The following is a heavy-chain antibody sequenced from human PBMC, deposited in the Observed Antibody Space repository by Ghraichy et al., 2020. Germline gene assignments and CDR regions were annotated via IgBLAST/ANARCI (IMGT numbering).Heavy chain of an antibody. D-gene: IGHD1-26*01. CDR3: ARQAGATHFDS. Sequence: SETLSLTCSVSGGSISSSSYFWGWIRQPPGKGLDWIGNIYYSESTYYNPSLKSRVTISIATSKNHFSLNLISVTAADAAVYYCARQAGATHFDSWGQGILVTVSS. CDR2: IYYSEST. V-gene: IGHV4-39*01. CDR1: GGSISSSSYF. J-gene: IGHJ4*02.